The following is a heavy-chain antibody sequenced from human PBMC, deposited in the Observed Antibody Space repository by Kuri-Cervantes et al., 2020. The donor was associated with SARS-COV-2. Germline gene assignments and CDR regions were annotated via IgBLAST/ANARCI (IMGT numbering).Heavy chain of an antibody. V-gene: IGHV4-34*01. D-gene: IGHD2-2*01. CDR2: INQSGGT. CDR3: ARGLVAVVPSPILGLGPHYFSYHLDV. J-gene: IGHJ6*02. CDR1: GGSFNNYY. Sequence: GSLRLSCAVYGGSFNNYYWSWIRQPPGKGLEWIGDINQSGGTNHSPSLKSRVIISTGTSRNQFSLKLRSVTAADTAVYYCARGLVAVVPSPILGLGPHYFSYHLDVWGQGTTVTVSS.